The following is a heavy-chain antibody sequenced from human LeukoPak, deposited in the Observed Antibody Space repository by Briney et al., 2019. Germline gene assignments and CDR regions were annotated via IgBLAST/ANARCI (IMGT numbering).Heavy chain of an antibody. D-gene: IGHD2-8*01. CDR1: GFTFSSYS. Sequence: GGSLRLSCAASGFTFSSYSMNWVRQAPGKGLEWVSYISSSSSTIYYADSVKGRFTISRDNAKNSLYLQMNSLRDEDTAVYYCARDKVDCTNGVCYTPFDYWGQGTQVTVSS. CDR3: ARDKVDCTNGVCYTPFDY. V-gene: IGHV3-48*02. CDR2: ISSSSSTI. J-gene: IGHJ4*02.